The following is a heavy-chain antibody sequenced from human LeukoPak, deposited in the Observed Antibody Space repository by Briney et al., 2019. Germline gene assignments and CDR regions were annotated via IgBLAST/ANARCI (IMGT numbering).Heavy chain of an antibody. J-gene: IGHJ3*02. Sequence: ASVKVSCKASGYTFTSYGISWVRQAPGQGLEWMGWISAYNGNTNYAQKLQGRATMTTDTSTSTAYMELRSLRSDDTAVYYCARSCDSSGYCHHDAFDIWGQGTMVTVSS. CDR2: ISAYNGNT. V-gene: IGHV1-18*01. CDR3: ARSCDSSGYCHHDAFDI. CDR1: GYTFTSYG. D-gene: IGHD3-22*01.